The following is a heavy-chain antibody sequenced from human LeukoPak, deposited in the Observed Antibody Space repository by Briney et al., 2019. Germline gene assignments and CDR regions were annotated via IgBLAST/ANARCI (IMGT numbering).Heavy chain of an antibody. V-gene: IGHV5-51*01. CDR2: IYPDDSDT. Sequence: GESLKISCNVSGYXFTSYWIAWVRQMPGKGLEWMGIIYPDDSDTTYNPSFQGQVTISADKSISTAYLQWSSLKASDTAMYYCARRSGNYYGVDYWGQGTLVTVSS. CDR1: GYXFTSYW. D-gene: IGHD1-26*01. J-gene: IGHJ4*02. CDR3: ARRSGNYYGVDY.